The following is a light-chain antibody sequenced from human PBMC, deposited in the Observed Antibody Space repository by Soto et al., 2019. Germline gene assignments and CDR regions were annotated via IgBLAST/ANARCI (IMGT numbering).Light chain of an antibody. Sequence: QSVLTQPASVSGSPGQSITISRTGTSSDVGGYNYVSWYQHHPGKAPKLIIYDVDNRPSGVSNRFSGSKSGNTASLTISGLQTEDETDYYCSSYTTSSTVVFGGGTKVTVL. CDR2: DVD. CDR3: SSYTTSSTVV. CDR1: SSDVGGYNY. V-gene: IGLV2-14*03. J-gene: IGLJ2*01.